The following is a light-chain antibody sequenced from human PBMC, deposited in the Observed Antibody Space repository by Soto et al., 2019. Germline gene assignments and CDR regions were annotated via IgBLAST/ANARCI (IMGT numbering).Light chain of an antibody. V-gene: IGKV3-20*01. CDR2: YAS. J-gene: IGKJ2*01. CDR1: QSVSSSY. Sequence: EVVVTQSPGTLFLSPGEGATLSCRASQSVSSSYVAWYQQKPGQAPRLLMYYASTRATGIPQRFSGGGSGTDFTLTISRVEPEDFAVYYCQHQGTFGQGTKVEIK. CDR3: QHQGT.